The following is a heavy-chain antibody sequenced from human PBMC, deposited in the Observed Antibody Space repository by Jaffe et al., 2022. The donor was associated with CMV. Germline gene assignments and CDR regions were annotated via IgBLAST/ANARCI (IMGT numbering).Heavy chain of an antibody. CDR2: TYYSSKWYH. CDR1: GDTVSNNNAA. V-gene: IGHV6-1*01. CDR3: ARIPPYSGGQYGNIAFDL. D-gene: IGHD6-19*01. J-gene: IGHJ3*01. Sequence: QAQLQQSGPGLVKPSQTLSLTCAISGDTVSNNNAAWNWIRQSPSRGLEWLGRTYYSSKWYHDYAPSVRSRITINADTSKNEFSLQLNSVTPEDTALYYCARIPPYSGGQYGNIAFDLWGQGIMVTVSS.